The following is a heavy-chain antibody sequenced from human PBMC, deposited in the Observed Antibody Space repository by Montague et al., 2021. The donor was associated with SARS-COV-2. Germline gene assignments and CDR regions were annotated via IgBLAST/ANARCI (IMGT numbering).Heavy chain of an antibody. Sequence: SLRLSCAASGFTFSSYEMNWVRQAPGKGLEWVSYISSSGSTIYYADSVKGRFTISRDNAKNSLYLQMNSLRAEDTAVYYCARDLSDYYGMDVWGQGTTVTVSS. D-gene: IGHD3-16*02. V-gene: IGHV3-48*03. CDR1: GFTFSSYE. CDR2: ISSSGSTI. CDR3: ARDLSDYYGMDV. J-gene: IGHJ6*02.